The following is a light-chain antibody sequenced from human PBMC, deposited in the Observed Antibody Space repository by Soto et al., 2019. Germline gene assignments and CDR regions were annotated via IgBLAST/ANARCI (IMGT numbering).Light chain of an antibody. CDR2: GAS. V-gene: IGKV3-15*01. Sequence: EIVMTQSPATLSVSTGERATLSCRASQSVSSNLAWYQQKPGQAPRLLIYGASTRATGIPARFSGSGSGTVFTLTISSLQSEDFAVYYCQQYNNWPITFGQGTRLE. J-gene: IGKJ5*01. CDR3: QQYNNWPIT. CDR1: QSVSSN.